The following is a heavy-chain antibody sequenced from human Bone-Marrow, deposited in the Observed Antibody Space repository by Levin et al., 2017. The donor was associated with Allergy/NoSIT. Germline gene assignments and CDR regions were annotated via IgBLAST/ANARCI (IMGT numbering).Heavy chain of an antibody. CDR2: ISPDGSAT. Sequence: GGSLRLSCEDSGFTFSGYWMHWVRQAPGQGLMWVSRISPDGSATTYADSVKGRFTIFRDNAKSTVYLQMSGLRVEDTAVYYCIRDLSRQSVWGQGTTVTVSS. J-gene: IGHJ6*02. CDR3: IRDLSRQSV. D-gene: IGHD2-2*01. V-gene: IGHV3-74*01. CDR1: GFTFSGYW.